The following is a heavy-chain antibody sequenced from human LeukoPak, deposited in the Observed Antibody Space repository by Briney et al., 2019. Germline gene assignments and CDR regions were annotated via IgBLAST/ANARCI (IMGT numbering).Heavy chain of an antibody. J-gene: IGHJ4*02. D-gene: IGHD1-26*01. CDR1: GYTFTGYN. Sequence: ASVKDSCKASGYTFTGYNIHWDRQPPGQRLEWMGWINPNSGGTNYAQKFQGRVTMTRDTAISTAYMELRRLRSDDTAVYYCARDLSKVGATIYFDYWGQGALVTVSS. CDR2: INPNSGGT. CDR3: ARDLSKVGATIYFDY. V-gene: IGHV1-2*02.